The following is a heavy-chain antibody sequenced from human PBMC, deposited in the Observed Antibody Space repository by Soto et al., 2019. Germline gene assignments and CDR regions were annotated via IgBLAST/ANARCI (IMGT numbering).Heavy chain of an antibody. CDR1: GGTFSSYA. J-gene: IGHJ6*02. D-gene: IGHD2-8*01. Sequence: QVQLVQSGAEVKKPGSSVKVSCKASGGTFSSYAISWVRQAPGQGLEWMGGIIPIFGTANYAQKFQGRVTITADKSTSRAYKELRSMRSEDKAVFYCAREGCSNGVCYYYYYYGMDVWGQGTTVTVSS. CDR2: IIPIFGTA. V-gene: IGHV1-69*06. CDR3: AREGCSNGVCYYYYYYGMDV.